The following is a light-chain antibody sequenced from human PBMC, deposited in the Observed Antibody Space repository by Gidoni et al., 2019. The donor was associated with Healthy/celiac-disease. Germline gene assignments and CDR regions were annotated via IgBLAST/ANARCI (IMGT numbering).Light chain of an antibody. CDR2: DAS. V-gene: IGKV3-11*01. J-gene: IGKJ5*01. CDR1: QSVSSY. Sequence: EIVLTQSPATLSLSPGDRATLSCRASQSVSSYLAWYQQNPGQAPRLLIDDASNRATGIPARFSGSGSGTDFTLTISSLEPEDFAVYYCQQRSNWPPVTFGQGTRLEIK. CDR3: QQRSNWPPVT.